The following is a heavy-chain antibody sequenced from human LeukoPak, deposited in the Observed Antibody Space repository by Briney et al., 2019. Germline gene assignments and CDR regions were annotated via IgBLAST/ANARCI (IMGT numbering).Heavy chain of an antibody. J-gene: IGHJ4*02. V-gene: IGHV3-11*05. CDR1: GLTFSDYY. CDR3: ARVRYYDSSGYYNY. D-gene: IGHD3-22*01. Sequence: GGSLRLSCAASGLTFSDYYMSWIRQAPGKGLEWVSYISSSSSYTNYADSVKGRFTISRDNAKNSLYLQMNSLRAEDTAVYYCARVRYYDSSGYYNYWGQGTLVTVSS. CDR2: ISSSSSYT.